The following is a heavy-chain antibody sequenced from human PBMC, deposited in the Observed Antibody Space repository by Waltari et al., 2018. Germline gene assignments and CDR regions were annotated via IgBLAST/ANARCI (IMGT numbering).Heavy chain of an antibody. D-gene: IGHD3-22*01. CDR2: INHRGST. CDR1: GGSFSGYY. CDR3: ARLRREYYYDSSGYYYNDY. Sequence: QVQLQQWGAGLLKPSETLSLTCAVYGGSFSGYYWSWIRQPPGKGLEWIGEINHRGSTNCNPSLKSRVTISVDTSKNQISLKLSSVTAADTAVYDCARLRREYYYDSSGYYYNDYWGQGTLVTVSS. V-gene: IGHV4-34*01. J-gene: IGHJ4*02.